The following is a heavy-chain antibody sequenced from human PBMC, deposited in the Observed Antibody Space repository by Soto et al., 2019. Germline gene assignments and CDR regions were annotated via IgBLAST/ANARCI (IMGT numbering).Heavy chain of an antibody. D-gene: IGHD3-10*01. CDR1: GGTFSSYA. J-gene: IGHJ6*02. Sequence: QVQLVQSGAEVKKPGSSVKVSCKASGGTFSSYAISWVRQAPGQGLEWMGGIIPIFGTANYAQKFQGRVTITADESKSTAYMELSSLRSEDTAVYYCASCEVRGNPKCYYGMDVWGQGTTVTVSS. CDR2: IIPIFGTA. CDR3: ASCEVRGNPKCYYGMDV. V-gene: IGHV1-69*01.